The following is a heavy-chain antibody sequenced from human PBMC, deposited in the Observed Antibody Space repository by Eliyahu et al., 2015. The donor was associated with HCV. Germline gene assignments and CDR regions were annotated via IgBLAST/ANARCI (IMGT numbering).Heavy chain of an antibody. V-gene: IGHV4-59*01. CDR1: GXSIXTYY. J-gene: IGHJ5*02. Sequence: QVQLQESGPGLVKPSETLSLTCTVSGXSIXTYYWSWIRQPPGKGLEWIGYXYYRGSANHTPSXKSRVTISVDTSRNQFSLKLSSVTAADTAVYYCASGGGGIAVTGTGGWFDPWGQGTLVTVSS. CDR3: ASGGGGIAVTGTGGWFDP. D-gene: IGHD6-19*01. CDR2: XYYRGSA.